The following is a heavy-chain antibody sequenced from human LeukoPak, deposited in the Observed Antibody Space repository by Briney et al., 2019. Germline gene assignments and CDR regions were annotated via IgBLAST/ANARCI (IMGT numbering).Heavy chain of an antibody. Sequence: GGSLRLSCAASGFTCSRYDMHWVRQATGKGLEWVSTFGAAGDTYYSESAKGRFTISREDAKNSAYLQMNSLRGGDTAVYYCVRENVLAVAGTNYYYGMDVWGLGTTVTVSS. V-gene: IGHV3-13*01. CDR3: VRENVLAVAGTNYYYGMDV. CDR2: FGAAGDT. CDR1: GFTCSRYD. J-gene: IGHJ6*02. D-gene: IGHD6-19*01.